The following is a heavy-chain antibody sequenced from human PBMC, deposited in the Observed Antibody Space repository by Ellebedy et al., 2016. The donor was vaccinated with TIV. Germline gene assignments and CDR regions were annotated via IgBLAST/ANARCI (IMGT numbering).Heavy chain of an antibody. J-gene: IGHJ3*02. CDR2: FDREDGET. CDR1: GYTLTELS. D-gene: IGHD3-16*01. Sequence: AASVKVSCKVSGYTLTELSMHWVRQAPGKGLEWMGAFDREDGETIYAQKFQGRLTMTEDTSTDTAYMELSSLRSEDTAVYYCARAIGAFDIWGQGTMVTVSS. V-gene: IGHV1-24*01. CDR3: ARAIGAFDI.